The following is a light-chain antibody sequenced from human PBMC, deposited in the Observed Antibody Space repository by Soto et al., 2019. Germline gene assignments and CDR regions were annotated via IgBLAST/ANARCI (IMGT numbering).Light chain of an antibody. J-gene: IGKJ1*01. V-gene: IGKV3-20*01. CDR1: QSVSSNL. CDR3: HQYGNSPAT. CDR2: AAS. Sequence: DIVLTQSPATLSLSPGERASLSCRATQSVSSNLLAWYQQKPGLAPRLLIYAASSRATGIPDRFSGSGSGTDFTLTISRLEPGDFAVYFCHQYGNSPATFGQGTKVKIK.